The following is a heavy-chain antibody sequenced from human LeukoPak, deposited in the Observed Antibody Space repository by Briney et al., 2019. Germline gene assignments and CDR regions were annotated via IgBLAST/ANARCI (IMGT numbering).Heavy chain of an antibody. CDR1: GFTFSSNP. Sequence: GGSLRLSCAGSGFTFSSNPLSWVRQAPGKGLEWVSAISGSGANTYYGDSVRGRFTISRDNSKNTLYLQMNTLRADDTAVYFCATTKPARRYFDYWGQGILVTVSS. D-gene: IGHD5-12*01. J-gene: IGHJ4*02. V-gene: IGHV3-23*01. CDR3: ATTKPARRYFDY. CDR2: ISGSGANT.